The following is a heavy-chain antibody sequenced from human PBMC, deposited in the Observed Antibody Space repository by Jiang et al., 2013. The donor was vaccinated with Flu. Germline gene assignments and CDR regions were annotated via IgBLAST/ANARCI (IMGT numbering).Heavy chain of an antibody. D-gene: IGHD6-19*01. J-gene: IGHJ4*02. CDR2: INHSGSX. V-gene: IGHV4-34*01. Sequence: LEWIGEINHSGSXNYNPSLKSRVTISVDTSKNQXSLKLSSVTAADTAVYYCARGLDPGIAVPFDYWGQGTLVTVSS. CDR3: ARGLDPGIAVPFDY.